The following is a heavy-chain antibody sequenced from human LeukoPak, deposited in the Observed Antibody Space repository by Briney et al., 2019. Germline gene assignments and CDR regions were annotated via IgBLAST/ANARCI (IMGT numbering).Heavy chain of an antibody. Sequence: ASVKVSCKASGYTFTGYYMHWVRQAPGQGLEWMGGIIPIFGTANYAQKFQGRVTITADKSTSTAYMELSSLRSEDTAVYYCARDLRGMISGSYWGYWGQGTLVTVSS. CDR3: ARDLRGMISGSYWGY. CDR1: GYTFTGYY. D-gene: IGHD1-26*01. J-gene: IGHJ4*02. V-gene: IGHV1-69*06. CDR2: IIPIFGTA.